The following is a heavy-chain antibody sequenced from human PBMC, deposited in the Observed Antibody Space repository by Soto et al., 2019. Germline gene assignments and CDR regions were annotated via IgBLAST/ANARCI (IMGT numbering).Heavy chain of an antibody. V-gene: IGHV4-59*01. Sequence: QVQLQESGPGLVKPSETLSLTCTVSGGSISSYYWSWIRQPPGKGLEWIGYIYYSGSTNYNPSLNSRVTIAVDTSKNQFSLKLSSVTAADTAVYYCARQAFGELVFGMDVWGQGTTVTVSS. CDR3: ARQAFGELVFGMDV. CDR1: GGSISSYY. D-gene: IGHD3-10*01. J-gene: IGHJ6*02. CDR2: IYYSGST.